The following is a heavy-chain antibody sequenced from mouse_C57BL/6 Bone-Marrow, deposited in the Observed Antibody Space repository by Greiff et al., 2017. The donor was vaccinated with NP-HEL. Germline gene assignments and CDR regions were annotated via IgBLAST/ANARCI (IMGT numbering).Heavy chain of an antibody. V-gene: IGHV1-55*01. J-gene: IGHJ3*01. CDR2: IYPGSGST. Sequence: VQLQQSGAELVKPGASVKMSCKASGYTFTSYWITWVKQRPGQGLEWIGDIYPGSGSTNYNEKFKSKATLPVDTSSSTADMQLSSLTSEDSAVYYCARSRNYEAWFAYWGQGTLVTVSA. D-gene: IGHD2-1*01. CDR3: ARSRNYEAWFAY. CDR1: GYTFTSYW.